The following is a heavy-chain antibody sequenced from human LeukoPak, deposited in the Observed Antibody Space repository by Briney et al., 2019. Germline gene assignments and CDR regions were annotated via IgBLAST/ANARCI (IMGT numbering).Heavy chain of an antibody. V-gene: IGHV4-31*03. CDR3: ARVIGPGSSIDY. CDR1: GTSISSGGYY. J-gene: IGHJ4*02. Sequence: SQTLSLTCTASGTSISSGGYYWSWIRQHPGKGLESIAYIYHTGSTYYNPSLKSRVIISVDTSQNQFSLTLSPVTAADTAAYYCARVIGPGSSIDYWGQGTQVTVSS. CDR2: IYHTGST. D-gene: IGHD3-10*01.